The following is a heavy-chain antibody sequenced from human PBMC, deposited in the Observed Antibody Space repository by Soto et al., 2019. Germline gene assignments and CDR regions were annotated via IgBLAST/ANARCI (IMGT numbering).Heavy chain of an antibody. V-gene: IGHV3-53*01. D-gene: IGHD2-2*01. J-gene: IGHJ6*02. CDR2: IYSGGST. CDR1: GFSLSSKY. CDR3: EGRPGFHLPDYYGMGV. Sequence: PEGSLRRSCAASGFSLSSKYMSWVRHTAGKGLEWVSGIYSGGSTYYADSVKGRFTISRDHSKNPLYLHMNSLRAEDTAVYYCEGRPGFHLPDYYGMGVWGQGTTVLVSS.